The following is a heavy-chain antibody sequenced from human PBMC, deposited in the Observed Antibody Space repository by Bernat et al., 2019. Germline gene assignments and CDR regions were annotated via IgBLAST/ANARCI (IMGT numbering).Heavy chain of an antibody. D-gene: IGHD1-14*01. CDR3: ARGGITGERVFDY. CDR2: IYYTGST. V-gene: IGHV4-31*03. Sequence: QVQLQESGPGLVKPSQTLSLTCTVSGGSISSGDYYWSWIRQHPGKGLEWFGYIYYTGSTYSNPSLKSRVTISFTTSQNQFSLKLSSVTAADTAVYYCARGGITGERVFDYWGQGTLVTVSS. CDR1: GGSISSGDYY. J-gene: IGHJ4*02.